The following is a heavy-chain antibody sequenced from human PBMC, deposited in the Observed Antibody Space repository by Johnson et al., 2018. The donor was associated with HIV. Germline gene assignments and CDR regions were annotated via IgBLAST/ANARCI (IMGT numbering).Heavy chain of an antibody. CDR1: GSTFRGYA. D-gene: IGHD6-19*01. CDR2: IWYDGSNK. Sequence: QVQLVESGGGLVQPGDSLRLSCAASGSTFRGYALHWVRQAPGKGLEWVAVIWYDGSNKYYADSVKGRFIISRDNSKNMTNLQMNGLSDEDPADYYCVGDQGSGWPTNAFDIWGQGTMVTVSS. V-gene: IGHV3-33*08. J-gene: IGHJ3*02. CDR3: VGDQGSGWPTNAFDI.